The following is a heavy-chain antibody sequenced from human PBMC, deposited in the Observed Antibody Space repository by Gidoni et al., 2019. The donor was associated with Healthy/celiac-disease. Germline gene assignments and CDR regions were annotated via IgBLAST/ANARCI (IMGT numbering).Heavy chain of an antibody. V-gene: IGHV4-39*01. CDR3: ARHMDSSSWMEVDY. Sequence: QLQLQESGPGLVKPSETLSLTCTVSGGSISSSSYYWGWIRQPPGKGLEWIGSIYYSGSTYYNPSLKSRVTISVDTSKNQFSLKLSSVTAADTAVYYCARHMDSSSWMEVDYWGQGTLVTVSS. CDR1: GGSISSSSYY. D-gene: IGHD6-13*01. CDR2: IYYSGST. J-gene: IGHJ4*02.